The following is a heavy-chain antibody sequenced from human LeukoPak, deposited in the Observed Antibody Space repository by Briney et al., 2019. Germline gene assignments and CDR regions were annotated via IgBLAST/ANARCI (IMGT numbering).Heavy chain of an antibody. J-gene: IGHJ4*02. CDR2: IRYNGNNQ. V-gene: IGHV3-30*02. D-gene: IGHD3-16*01. CDR3: AKDLRTLGAFDFDY. CDR1: GFTFNNYG. Sequence: PGGSLRLSCAASGFTFNNYGMHWVRQAPGKGLEWVAFIRYNGNNQYYADSVKGRFTISRDNSKNTLYLQMNSLKGDDTAVYYCAKDLRTLGAFDFDYWGQGTLVTVSS.